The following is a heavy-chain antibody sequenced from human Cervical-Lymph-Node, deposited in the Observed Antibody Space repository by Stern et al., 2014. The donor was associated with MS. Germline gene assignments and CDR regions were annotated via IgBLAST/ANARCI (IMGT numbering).Heavy chain of an antibody. CDR3: ARGAYCGGDCYWGWFDT. CDR1: GGTFSDHA. CDR2: IIPIFGAA. V-gene: IGHV1-69*01. D-gene: IGHD2-21*02. J-gene: IGHJ5*02. Sequence: DQLVESGVEVKRPGSSVKVSCKASGGTFSDHAFSWVRQAPGQGLEWVGGIIPIFGAADYAQKFQGRVTITADESSITVYMELSSLTSEDTAVYYCARGAYCGGDCYWGWFDTWGQGNLVTVSS.